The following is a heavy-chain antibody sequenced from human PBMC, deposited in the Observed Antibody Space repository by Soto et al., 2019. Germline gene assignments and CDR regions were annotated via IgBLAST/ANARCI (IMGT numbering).Heavy chain of an antibody. D-gene: IGHD5-12*01. V-gene: IGHV4-31*03. Sequence: PSETLSLTCPVSGDSITSGVHYWSWIRQLPGKGLEWIGYIFYSGPTYYNPSLKSRVAISVDTSKNQFSLKLNSVTAADTAVYYCARTPDIVATSPFDYWGQGTLVTVSS. CDR1: GDSITSGVHY. J-gene: IGHJ4*02. CDR3: ARTPDIVATSPFDY. CDR2: IFYSGPT.